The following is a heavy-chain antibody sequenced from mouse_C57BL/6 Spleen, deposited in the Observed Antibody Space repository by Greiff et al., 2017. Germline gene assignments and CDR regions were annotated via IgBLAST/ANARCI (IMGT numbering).Heavy chain of an antibody. CDR2: IDPETGGT. CDR3: TRPSTTVVATDY. D-gene: IGHD1-1*01. Sequence: VQGVESGAELVRPGASVTLSCKASGYTFTDYEMHWVKQTPVHGLEWIGAIDPETGGTAYNQKFKGKAILTADKSSSTAYMELRSLTSEDSAVYYCTRPSTTVVATDYWGQGTTLTVSS. CDR1: GYTFTDYE. V-gene: IGHV1-15*01. J-gene: IGHJ2*01.